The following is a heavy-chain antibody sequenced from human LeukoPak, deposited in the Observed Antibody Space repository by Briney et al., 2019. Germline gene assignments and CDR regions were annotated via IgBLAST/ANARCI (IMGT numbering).Heavy chain of an antibody. V-gene: IGHV3-21*01. CDR2: ISSSSSYI. J-gene: IGHJ6*02. CDR1: GFTFSSYS. D-gene: IGHD3-3*01. Sequence: PGGSLRLSCAASGFTFSSYSMNCVRQAPGKGLEWVSSISSSSSYIYYADSVKGRFTISRDNAKNSLYLQMNSLRAEDTAVYYCARKMSDLPYYYYGMDVWGQGTTVTVSS. CDR3: ARKMSDLPYYYYGMDV.